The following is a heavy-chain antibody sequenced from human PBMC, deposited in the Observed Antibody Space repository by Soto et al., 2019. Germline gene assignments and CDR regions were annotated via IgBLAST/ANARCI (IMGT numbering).Heavy chain of an antibody. CDR1: GGSISSYY. J-gene: IGHJ6*03. V-gene: IGHV4-59*08. D-gene: IGHD2-8*01. CDR2: IHHSGTT. Sequence: SETLSLTCTVSGGSISSYYWSWVRQPPGKGLEWFGYIHHSGTTKYNPSLKSRVTILVDTSKNQFSLKLSSVTAADTAVFYCVRQNGGPTHYYMDVWGKGTTVTVSS. CDR3: VRQNGGPTHYYMDV.